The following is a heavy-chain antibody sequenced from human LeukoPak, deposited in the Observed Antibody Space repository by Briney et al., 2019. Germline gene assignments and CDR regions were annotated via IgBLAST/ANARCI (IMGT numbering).Heavy chain of an antibody. Sequence: PSETLSLTCAVYGGSFSGYYRSWIRQPPGKGLEWIGEINHSGSTNYNPSLKSRVTISVDTSKNQFSLKLSSVTAADTAVYYCARAPSGATNDAFDIWGQGTMVTVSS. D-gene: IGHD1-26*01. V-gene: IGHV4-34*01. J-gene: IGHJ3*02. CDR1: GGSFSGYY. CDR2: INHSGST. CDR3: ARAPSGATNDAFDI.